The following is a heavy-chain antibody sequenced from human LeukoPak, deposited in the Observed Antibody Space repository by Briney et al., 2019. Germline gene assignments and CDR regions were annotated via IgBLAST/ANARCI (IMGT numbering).Heavy chain of an antibody. CDR2: VYYTGYT. D-gene: IGHD3-10*01. V-gene: IGHV4-59*02. CDR3: ARGGEFDVFDI. J-gene: IGHJ3*02. CDR1: GVSVDAYQ. Sequence: SETLSLTWAVSGVSVDAYQWNWIRQPPEKGLEWIGYVYYTGYTNYKPSLQGRVAISIDTSNNQFSLKLTSVTPADTATYYCARGGEFDVFDIWGQGRAVTVSS.